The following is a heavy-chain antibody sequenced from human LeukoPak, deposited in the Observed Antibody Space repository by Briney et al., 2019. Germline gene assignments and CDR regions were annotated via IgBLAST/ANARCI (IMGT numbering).Heavy chain of an antibody. CDR3: ARSPTYYYMDV. J-gene: IGHJ6*03. CDR2: ISYDGTNK. CDR1: GFTFSSYA. V-gene: IGHV3-30-3*01. Sequence: GRSLRLSCAASGFTFSSYAMHWVRQPPGKGLEWLAVISYDGTNKYYADSVKGRFTISRDHSKSTVDLQMDSLGGADSAVYYCARSPTYYYMDVWGKGTTVTVSS.